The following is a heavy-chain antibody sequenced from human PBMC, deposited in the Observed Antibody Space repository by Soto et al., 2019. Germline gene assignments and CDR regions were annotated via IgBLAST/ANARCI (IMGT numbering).Heavy chain of an antibody. V-gene: IGHV5-51*01. J-gene: IGHJ4*02. CDR1: GYIFSNFW. CDR2: IYPGDHET. D-gene: IGHD6-13*01. Sequence: GESLKISCQSSGYIFSNFWIGWVRQLPGKGLEWMGIIYPGDHETRYSPSFHGKVTISADRSTNTAYLQWNSLEASDTAFYFCARSPRSSPYFDYWGQGALVTVSS. CDR3: ARSPRSSPYFDY.